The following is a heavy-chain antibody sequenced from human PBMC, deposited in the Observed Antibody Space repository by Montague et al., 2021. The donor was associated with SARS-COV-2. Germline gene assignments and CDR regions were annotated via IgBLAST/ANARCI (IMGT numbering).Heavy chain of an antibody. V-gene: IGHV3-9*01. CDR3: AKNLFILSTSYRGTFDV. CDR1: GFTFGDYA. J-gene: IGHJ4*02. D-gene: IGHD2/OR15-2a*01. Sequence: SLRLSCAASGFTFGDYAMRWVRQAPGKGLEWVSGISSISDSIGYADSVKGRFTISRDNAKNSLYLQMNSLRAEDTALYYCAKNLFILSTSYRGTFDVWGRGTLVTVSS. CDR2: ISSISDSI.